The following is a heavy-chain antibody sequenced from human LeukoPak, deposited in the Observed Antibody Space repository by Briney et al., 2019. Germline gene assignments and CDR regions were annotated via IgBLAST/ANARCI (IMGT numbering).Heavy chain of an antibody. CDR1: GYTFTGYY. D-gene: IGHD3-3*01. J-gene: IGHJ4*02. Sequence: GASVKVSCKASGYTFTGYYMHWVRQAPGQGLEWMGWINPNSGGTNYAQKFQGRVTMTRDTSISTAYMELRSLRSDDTAVYYCARTTKLYYDFWSGYFDYWGQGTLVTVSS. CDR3: ARTTKLYYDFWSGYFDY. CDR2: INPNSGGT. V-gene: IGHV1-2*02.